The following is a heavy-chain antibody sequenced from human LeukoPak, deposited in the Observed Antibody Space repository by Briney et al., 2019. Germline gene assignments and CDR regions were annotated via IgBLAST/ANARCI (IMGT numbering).Heavy chain of an antibody. V-gene: IGHV3-7*01. CDR2: IKQDGSEK. J-gene: IGHJ4*02. CDR3: ARAREAAGIGGYYFDY. D-gene: IGHD6-13*01. CDR1: GFTFSSYG. Sequence: AGGSLRLSCAASGFTFSSYGMHWVRQAPGKGLEWVANIKQDGSEKYYVDSVKGRFTISRDNAKNSLYLQMNSLRAEDTAVYYCARAREAAGIGGYYFDYWGQGTLVTVSS.